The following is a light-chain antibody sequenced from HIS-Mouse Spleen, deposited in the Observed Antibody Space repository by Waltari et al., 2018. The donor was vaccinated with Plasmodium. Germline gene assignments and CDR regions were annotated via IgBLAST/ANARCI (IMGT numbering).Light chain of an antibody. J-gene: IGLJ2*01. Sequence: QSALTQPRSVSGPPGHSVPNPCHGTSRDVGCYNYVSWYQQDPGKAPKLMIYDVSKRPSGVPDRFSGSKSGNTASLTISGLQAEDEADYYCCSYAGSYTLVFGGGTKLTVL. CDR3: CSYAGSYTLV. CDR1: SRDVGCYNY. CDR2: DVS. V-gene: IGLV2-11*01.